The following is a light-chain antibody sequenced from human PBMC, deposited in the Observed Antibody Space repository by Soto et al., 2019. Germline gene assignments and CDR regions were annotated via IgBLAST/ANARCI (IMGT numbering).Light chain of an antibody. CDR2: ATS. J-gene: IGKJ2*02. CDR1: QDISSW. Sequence: DLQMTQSPSSVSASVGDRVTITCRASQDISSWLTWYQQKPGKAPKVLIYATSTLQSGVPSRFSGSGSGTDFTLTISTLQPEDFATYYCQQANSFPWTFGQGTKLDIK. CDR3: QQANSFPWT. V-gene: IGKV1-12*01.